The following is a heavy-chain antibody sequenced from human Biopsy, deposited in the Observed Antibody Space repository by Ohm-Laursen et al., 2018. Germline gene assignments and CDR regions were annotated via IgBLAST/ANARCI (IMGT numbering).Heavy chain of an antibody. CDR3: TKAGSQDGFDI. D-gene: IGHD3-10*01. V-gene: IGHV3-23*01. CDR1: GFTFASHA. Sequence: SLRLSCAASGFTFASHAMRWVRQAPGKGLEWVSLISGSGDTAYYPDSVKGRFTISRDNSKNTLYLEMNNLRTEETAKYYCTKAGSQDGFDIWGPGTMVTVSS. CDR2: ISGSGDTA. J-gene: IGHJ3*02.